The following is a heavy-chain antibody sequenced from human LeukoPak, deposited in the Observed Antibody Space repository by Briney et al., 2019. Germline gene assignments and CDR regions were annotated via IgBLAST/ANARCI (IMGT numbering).Heavy chain of an antibody. CDR3: ARAYYYDSSADY. J-gene: IGHJ4*02. D-gene: IGHD3-22*01. CDR1: GFMFSTYA. Sequence: PGGSLRLSCAASGFMFSTYAMHWVRQAPGKGLEYVSAISSNGGSTYYTNSVKGRFTISRDNSKNTLYLQMGSLRAEDLAVYYCARAYYYDSSADYWGQGTLVTASS. V-gene: IGHV3-64*01. CDR2: ISSNGGST.